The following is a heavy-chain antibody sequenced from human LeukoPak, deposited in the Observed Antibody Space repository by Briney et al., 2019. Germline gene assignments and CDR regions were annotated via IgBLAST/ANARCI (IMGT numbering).Heavy chain of an antibody. CDR1: GGSLSGYY. CDR2: INHSGST. J-gene: IGHJ4*02. Sequence: SETLSLTCAVYGGSLSGYYWSWIRQPPGKGLEWIGEINHSGSTNYNPSLKSRVTISVDTSKNQFSLKLSSVTAADTAVYYCASGYNWNYFDYWGQGTLVTVSS. V-gene: IGHV4-34*01. CDR3: ASGYNWNYFDY. D-gene: IGHD1-20*01.